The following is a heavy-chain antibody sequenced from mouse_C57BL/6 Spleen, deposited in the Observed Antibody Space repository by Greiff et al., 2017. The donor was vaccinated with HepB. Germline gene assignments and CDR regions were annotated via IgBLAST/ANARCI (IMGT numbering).Heavy chain of an antibody. CDR3: ARVVGYYGSRDV. V-gene: IGHV1-50*01. D-gene: IGHD1-1*01. CDR2: IDPSDSYT. J-gene: IGHJ1*03. CDR1: GYTFTSYW. Sequence: QVQLQQPGAELVKPGASVKLSCKASGYTFTSYWMQWVKQRPGQGLEWIGEIDPSDSYTNYNQKFKGKATLTVDTSSSTAYMQLSSLTSEDSAVYYCARVVGYYGSRDVWGTGTTVTVSS.